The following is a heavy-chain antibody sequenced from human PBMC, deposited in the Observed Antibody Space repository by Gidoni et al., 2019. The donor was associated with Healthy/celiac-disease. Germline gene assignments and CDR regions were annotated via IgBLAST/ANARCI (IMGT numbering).Heavy chain of an antibody. V-gene: IGHV3-30*18. CDR1: GFTFSSYG. CDR3: AKETQVLLWFRELFSESYGMDV. J-gene: IGHJ6*02. CDR2: ISYDGSNK. Sequence: QVQLVESGGGVVQPGRSLRLSCAASGFTFSSYGLHWVRQAPGKGLEWVAVISYDGSNKYYADSVKGRFTISRDNSKNTLYLQMNSLRAEDTAVYYCAKETQVLLWFRELFSESYGMDVWGQGTTVTVSS. D-gene: IGHD3-10*01.